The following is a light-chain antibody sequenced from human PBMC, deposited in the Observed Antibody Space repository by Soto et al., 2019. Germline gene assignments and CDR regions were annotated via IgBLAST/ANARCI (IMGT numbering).Light chain of an antibody. V-gene: IGLV2-23*01. J-gene: IGLJ3*02. CDR3: CSYAGSSTNLV. CDR1: SSDVGTYNL. CDR2: ATS. Sequence: QSALTQPAAVSGSPGQSITISCTGTSSDVGTYNLVSWYQQYPGKAPKLMIYATSKRPSGVSNRFSGSKSGDTASLTISGLQAEDEADYYCCSYAGSSTNLVFGGGTKLTVL.